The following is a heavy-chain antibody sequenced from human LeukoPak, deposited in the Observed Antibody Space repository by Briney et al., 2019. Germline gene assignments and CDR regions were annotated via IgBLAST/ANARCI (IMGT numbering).Heavy chain of an antibody. D-gene: IGHD4-11*01. CDR3: ARDSKANDY. CDR2: ISYDGSNK. CDR1: GFTFSSYA. V-gene: IGHV3-30*04. J-gene: IGHJ4*02. Sequence: GGSLRLSCAASGFTFSSYAMHWVRQAPGKGLEWVAVISYDGSNKYYADSVKGRFTISRDNSKNTLYLQMNSLRAEDTAAYYCARDSKANDYWGQGTLVTVSS.